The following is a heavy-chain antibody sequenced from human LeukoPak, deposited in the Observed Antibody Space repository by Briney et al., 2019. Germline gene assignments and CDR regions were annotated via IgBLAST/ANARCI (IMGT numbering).Heavy chain of an antibody. D-gene: IGHD2-2*01. V-gene: IGHV4-34*01. J-gene: IGHJ3*02. CDR3: ARVCSSTSCYSHAFDI. CDR2: INHSGST. CDR1: GGSFSGYY. Sequence: SETLSLTCAVYGGSFSGYYWSWIRQPPGKGLEWIGEINHSGSTNCNPSLKSRVTISVDTSKNQFSLKLSSVTAADTAVYYCARVCSSTSCYSHAFDIWGQGTMVTVSS.